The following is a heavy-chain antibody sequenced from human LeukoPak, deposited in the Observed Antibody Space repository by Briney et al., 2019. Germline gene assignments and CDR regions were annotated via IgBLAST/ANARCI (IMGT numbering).Heavy chain of an antibody. Sequence: GGSLRLSCAASGFTFSDYYMSWIRQAPGKGLEWVSYISSSGSYIYYGDSVKGRFIISRDNAKNSVYLQMNSLRAEDTAVYYCARDRNYLAPSYYYYGMDVWGQGTTVTVSS. V-gene: IGHV3-11*04. J-gene: IGHJ6*02. D-gene: IGHD3-10*01. CDR2: ISSSGSYI. CDR3: ARDRNYLAPSYYYYGMDV. CDR1: GFTFSDYY.